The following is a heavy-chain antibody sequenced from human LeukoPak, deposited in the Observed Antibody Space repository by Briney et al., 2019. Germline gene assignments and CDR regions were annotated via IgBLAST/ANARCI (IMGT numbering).Heavy chain of an antibody. Sequence: PGRSLRLSCAASGFTFDDYAMHWVRQAPGKGLEWVSGISWNSGSIGYADSVKGRFTISRDNAKNSLYLQMNSLRAEDTALYYCAKDSRDDILTGYNDYWGQGTLVTVSS. D-gene: IGHD3-9*01. CDR1: GFTFDDYA. CDR2: ISWNSGSI. V-gene: IGHV3-9*01. CDR3: AKDSRDDILTGYNDY. J-gene: IGHJ4*02.